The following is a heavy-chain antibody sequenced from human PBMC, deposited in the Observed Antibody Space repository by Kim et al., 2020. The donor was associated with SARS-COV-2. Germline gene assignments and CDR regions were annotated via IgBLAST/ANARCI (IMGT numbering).Heavy chain of an antibody. J-gene: IGHJ6*03. CDR3: ARDRKSSGWSYDYYYYYMDI. CDR1: GFTVSSNY. D-gene: IGHD6-19*01. Sequence: GGSLRLSCAASGFTVSSNYMSWVRQAPGKGLEWVSVIYSGGSTYYADSVKGRFTISRDNSKNTLYLQMNSLRAEDTAVYYCARDRKSSGWSYDYYYYYMDIWGKGTTVTVSS. CDR2: IYSGGST. V-gene: IGHV3-66*01.